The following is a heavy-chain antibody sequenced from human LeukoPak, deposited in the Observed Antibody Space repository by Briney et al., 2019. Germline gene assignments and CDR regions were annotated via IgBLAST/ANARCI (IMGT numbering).Heavy chain of an antibody. CDR1: GGSISSSSYY. Sequence: SETLSLTCTVSGGSISSSSYYWGWIRQPPGEGLEWIGSIYYSGSTYYNPSLKSRVTISVDTSKNQFSLKLSSVTAADTAVYYCARGLLWFGELHDAFDIWGQGTMVTVSS. J-gene: IGHJ3*02. CDR2: IYYSGST. CDR3: ARGLLWFGELHDAFDI. D-gene: IGHD3-10*01. V-gene: IGHV4-39*07.